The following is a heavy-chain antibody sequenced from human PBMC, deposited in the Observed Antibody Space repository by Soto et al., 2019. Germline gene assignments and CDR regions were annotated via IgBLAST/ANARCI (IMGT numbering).Heavy chain of an antibody. CDR1: GVTFSSNG. D-gene: IGHD3-22*01. V-gene: IGHV3-33*03. CDR2: IWYDGNKK. J-gene: IGHJ5*02. CDR3: VVDTRGLPVA. Sequence: GGSLGLSCAASGVTFSSNGMPWVRQAPGKRLEWVAVIWYDGNKKYYGDSVRGRFTISRGNSKNTLYLEMNSLRAEDTAVYYCVVDTRGLPVAWGLGT.